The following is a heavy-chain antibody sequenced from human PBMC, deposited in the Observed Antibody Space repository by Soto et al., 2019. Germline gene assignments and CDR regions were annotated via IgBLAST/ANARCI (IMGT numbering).Heavy chain of an antibody. D-gene: IGHD2-2*01. J-gene: IGHJ6*04. CDR1: GGTFSSYT. CDR3: AAGYCSSTSCLSMDV. CDR2: IIPILGIA. V-gene: IGHV1-69*02. Sequence: QVQLVQSGAEVKKPGSSVKVSCKASGGTFSSYTISWVRQAPGQGLEWMGRIIPILGIANYAQKFQGRVTNSADKSKSTAYMELSSLRSEDTAVYYCAAGYCSSTSCLSMDVWGKGTTVTVSS.